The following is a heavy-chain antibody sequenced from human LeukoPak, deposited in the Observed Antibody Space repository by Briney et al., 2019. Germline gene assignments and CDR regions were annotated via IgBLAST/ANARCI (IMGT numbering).Heavy chain of an antibody. D-gene: IGHD2-2*02. CDR3: VRDGHRLYDYYYYYMDV. CDR2: TSAYNGHT. J-gene: IGHJ6*03. CDR1: GYTSTSYG. Sequence: ASVKVSCKASGYTSTSYGILWVRQAPGQGLEWMGWTSAYNGHTNYAQKLQGRVTMTTDASTTTAYMELRSLRSDDTAVYYCVRDGHRLYDYYYYYMDVWGKGTTVTVSS. V-gene: IGHV1-18*01.